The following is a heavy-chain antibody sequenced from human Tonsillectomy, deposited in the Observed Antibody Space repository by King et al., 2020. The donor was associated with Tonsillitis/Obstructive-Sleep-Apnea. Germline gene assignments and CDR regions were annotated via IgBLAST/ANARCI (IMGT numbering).Heavy chain of an antibody. Sequence: VQLVESGGGLVQPGGSLRLSCAASGFTFSSYAMSWVRQAPGKGLEWVSAISGNGGSTYYADSVKGRFTISRDNSKNTLYLQMNSLRAKDTAVYFCAEDRGRGYSGSYLYAFDIWGQGTMVTVSS. CDR2: ISGNGGST. V-gene: IGHV3-23*04. J-gene: IGHJ3*02. D-gene: IGHD1-26*01. CDR3: AEDRGRGYSGSYLYAFDI. CDR1: GFTFSSYA.